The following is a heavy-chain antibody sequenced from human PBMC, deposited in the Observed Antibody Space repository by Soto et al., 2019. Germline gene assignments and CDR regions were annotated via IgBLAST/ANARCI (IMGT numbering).Heavy chain of an antibody. D-gene: IGHD5-12*01. CDR2: IKPDNGST. CDR1: GYPFSKYG. CDR3: ATSYDSGFDP. Sequence: QLQLVQSGGEVKKPGASVRVSCEAYGYPFSKYGISWIRQAPGQGLEWMGWIKPDNGSTDYAQKFQGRVTMTTDTSSNTAYMELRSLRSDDTAVYYCATSYDSGFDPWGQGTLV. V-gene: IGHV1-18*04. J-gene: IGHJ5*02.